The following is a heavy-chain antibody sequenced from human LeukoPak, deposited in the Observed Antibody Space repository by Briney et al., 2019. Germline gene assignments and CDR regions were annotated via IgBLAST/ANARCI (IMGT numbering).Heavy chain of an antibody. CDR3: ARGAPIVGAFRLAGYYFDY. CDR1: VGTFSSYA. J-gene: IGHJ4*02. D-gene: IGHD1-26*01. CDR2: IIPIFGTA. V-gene: IGHV1-69*13. Sequence: SVKVSCKASVGTFSSYAISWVRQAPGQGLEWMGGIIPIFGTANYAQKFQGRVTITADESTSTAYMELSSLRSEDTAVYYCARGAPIVGAFRLAGYYFDYWGQGTLVTVSS.